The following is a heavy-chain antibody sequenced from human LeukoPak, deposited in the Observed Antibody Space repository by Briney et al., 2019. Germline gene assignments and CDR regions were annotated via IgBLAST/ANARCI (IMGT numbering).Heavy chain of an antibody. CDR3: AKDYGGNSGGYYFDY. D-gene: IGHD4-23*01. J-gene: IGHJ4*02. CDR1: GFTFSSYG. V-gene: IGHV3-30*02. CDR2: IRYDGSNK. Sequence: GGSLRLSCAASGFTFSSYGFHWVRQAPGKGLEWVAFIRYDGSNKYYADSVKGRFTISRDNSKNTLYLQMNGLRAEDTAVYYCAKDYGGNSGGYYFDYWGQGTLVTVSS.